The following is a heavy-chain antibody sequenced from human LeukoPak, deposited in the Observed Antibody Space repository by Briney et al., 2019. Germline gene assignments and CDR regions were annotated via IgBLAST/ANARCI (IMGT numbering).Heavy chain of an antibody. CDR3: AKDTSKAPKNRWLEPEGAFDY. V-gene: IGHV3-23*01. D-gene: IGHD1-14*01. J-gene: IGHJ4*02. Sequence: HPGGSLRLSCAASGFTFNSYAMSWVRQAPGKGLEWVSAISGSGGTTFYANSVKGRFTISRDNLRSTLYLQLSSLRAEDTAIYFCAKDTSKAPKNRWLEPEGAFDYWGQGIRVTVSS. CDR2: ISGSGGTT. CDR1: GFTFNSYA.